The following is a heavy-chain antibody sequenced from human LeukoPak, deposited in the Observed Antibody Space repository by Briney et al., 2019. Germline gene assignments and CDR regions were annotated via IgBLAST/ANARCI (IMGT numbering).Heavy chain of an antibody. V-gene: IGHV1-46*01. Sequence: ASVNVSCTASGYTFTNYYMHWVRQAPGQGLEWMGIINPSGGSTRYAQKFQGRVTMTRDTSTSTVYMELSSLRSEDTAVYYCARAPGIAELGISWFDPWGQGTLVTVSS. CDR2: INPSGGST. CDR3: ARAPGIAELGISWFDP. CDR1: GYTFTNYY. D-gene: IGHD6-13*01. J-gene: IGHJ5*02.